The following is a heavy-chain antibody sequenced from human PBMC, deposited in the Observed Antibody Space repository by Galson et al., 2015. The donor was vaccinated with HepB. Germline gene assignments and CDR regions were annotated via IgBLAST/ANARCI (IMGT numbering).Heavy chain of an antibody. J-gene: IGHJ4*02. D-gene: IGHD4-17*01. V-gene: IGHV3-11*06. CDR1: GFTFSDYY. CDR3: VRVADVDYGDHSHFDY. CDR2: ISHNTLYT. Sequence: SLRLSCAASGFTFSDYYMSRIRQAPGKGLEWLSYISHNTLYTNYADSVRGRITISRDNARNSLYLQLNSLRAEDKDVYYSVRVADVDYGDHSHFDYWGQGTLVTVSS.